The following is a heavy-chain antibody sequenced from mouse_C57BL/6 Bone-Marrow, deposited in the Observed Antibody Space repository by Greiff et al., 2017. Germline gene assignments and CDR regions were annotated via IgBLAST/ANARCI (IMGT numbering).Heavy chain of an antibody. Sequence: QLQQSGAELARPGASVKLSCKASGYTFTSYGISWVKQRTGQGLEWIGEIYPRSGNTYYNEKFKGKATLTADKSSSTAYMELRSLTSEDSAVYFCAFITTVVTYYYAMDYWGQGTSVTVSS. CDR2: IYPRSGNT. CDR1: GYTFTSYG. CDR3: AFITTVVTYYYAMDY. V-gene: IGHV1-81*01. J-gene: IGHJ4*01. D-gene: IGHD1-1*01.